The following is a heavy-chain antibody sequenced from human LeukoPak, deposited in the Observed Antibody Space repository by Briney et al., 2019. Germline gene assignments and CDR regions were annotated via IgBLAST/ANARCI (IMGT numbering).Heavy chain of an antibody. D-gene: IGHD6-19*01. CDR1: GGSISSYY. J-gene: IGHJ4*02. CDR3: ARGIAVAGPDYYFDC. Sequence: PSETLSLTCTVSGGSISSYYWSWIRQPPGKGLEWIGYIYYSGSTNYNPSLKSRVTISVDTSKNQFSLKLSSVTAADTAVYYCARGIAVAGPDYYFDCWGQGTLVTVS. V-gene: IGHV4-59*01. CDR2: IYYSGST.